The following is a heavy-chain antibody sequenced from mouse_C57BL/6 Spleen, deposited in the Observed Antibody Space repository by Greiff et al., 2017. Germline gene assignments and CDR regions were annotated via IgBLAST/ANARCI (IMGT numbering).Heavy chain of an antibody. CDR1: GYAFSSYW. J-gene: IGHJ2*01. CDR3: SRLLYSYFDY. Sequence: VQLQQSGAELVKPGASVKISCKASGYAFSSYWMNWVKQRPGQGLEWIGQIYPGDGDTNYNGKFKGKATLTADKSSSTAYMQLSSLTSEDSAVYFCSRLLYSYFDYWGQGTTLTVSS. V-gene: IGHV1-80*01. D-gene: IGHD1-3*01. CDR2: IYPGDGDT.